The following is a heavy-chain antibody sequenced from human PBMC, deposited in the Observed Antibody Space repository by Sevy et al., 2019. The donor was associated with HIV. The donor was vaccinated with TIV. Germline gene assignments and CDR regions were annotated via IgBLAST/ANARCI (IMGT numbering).Heavy chain of an antibody. V-gene: IGHV4-30-4*01. Sequence: SETLSLTCTVSGGSISSGDYYWTWIRQPPGKGLEWIGYIDYSGSTYYNPSLKSRVTISVDTSKNQFSLKLSSVTAADTAVYYSARVGVVVAPSYYYGMDVWGQGTTVTVSS. CDR2: IDYSGST. J-gene: IGHJ6*02. CDR3: ARVGVVVAPSYYYGMDV. CDR1: GGSISSGDYY. D-gene: IGHD2-15*01.